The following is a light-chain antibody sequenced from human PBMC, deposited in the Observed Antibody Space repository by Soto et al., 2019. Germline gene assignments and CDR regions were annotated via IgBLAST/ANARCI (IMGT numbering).Light chain of an antibody. CDR3: SSYTSSSTWV. V-gene: IGLV2-14*01. CDR1: SSDVGGHNY. J-gene: IGLJ3*02. CDR2: DVS. Sequence: QSALTQPASVSGSPGQSITISCTGTSSDVGGHNYVSWYQQHPGKAPKVMIYDVSNRPSGVSNRFSDSKSGNTASLTISGLQAEDEADYYCSSYTSSSTWVFGGGTKVTVL.